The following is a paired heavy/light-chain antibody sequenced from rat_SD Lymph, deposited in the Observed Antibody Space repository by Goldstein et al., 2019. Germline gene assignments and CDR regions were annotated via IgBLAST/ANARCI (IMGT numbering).Light chain of an antibody. CDR2: LVS. CDR3: MQFTHYPT. V-gene: IGKV2S20*01. CDR1: QSLLHSNGNTY. Sequence: DVVLTQTPPTLLATIGQSVSISCRSSQSLLHSNGNTYLNWLLQRTGQSPQPLIYLVSKLESGVPNRFSGSGSGTDFTLKISGVEAEDLGVYYCMQFTHYPTFGSGTKLEIK. J-gene: IGKJ5*01.
Heavy chain of an antibody. CDR2: IWNDGST. CDR3: ARVRWYY. V-gene: IGHV2-70*01. Sequence: QVQLKESGPGLVQPSETLSLTCTVSGFSLTSYGVNWVRQPPGKGLEWMGTIWNDGSTDYNSALKSRLSISRDTSKSQVFLKMNSLQTEDTAIYLCARVRWYYWGQGVMVTVSS. D-gene: IGHD1-1*01. CDR1: GFSLTSYG. J-gene: IGHJ2*01.